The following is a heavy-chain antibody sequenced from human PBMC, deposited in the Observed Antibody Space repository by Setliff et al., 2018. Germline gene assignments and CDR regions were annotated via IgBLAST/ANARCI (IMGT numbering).Heavy chain of an antibody. CDR1: GGSISSYY. J-gene: IGHJ4*02. Sequence: SETLSLTCTVSGGSISSYYWSWIRQAPGKGLEWIGYIYYSGSTNYNPSLKSRVTISVDTSKNQFSLKLSSVTAADTAVYYCARLSFLQLDHLNFDYWGQGTLVTVSS. D-gene: IGHD1-1*01. V-gene: IGHV4-59*08. CDR3: ARLSFLQLDHLNFDY. CDR2: IYYSGST.